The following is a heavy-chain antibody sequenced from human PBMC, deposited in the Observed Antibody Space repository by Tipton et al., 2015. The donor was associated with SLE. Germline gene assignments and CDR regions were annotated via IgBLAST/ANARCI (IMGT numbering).Heavy chain of an antibody. D-gene: IGHD2/OR15-2a*01. CDR3: ARDSDGFL. CDR2: ISPGRGS. J-gene: IGHJ4*02. CDR1: TGPSSGSFSGYY. Sequence: TLSLTCAVHTGPSSGSFSGYYWSWIRQSPGKGLEWIGEISPGRGSSYNPSLKSRVTMSIDKSTQQISLRLSSVTAADTGVYYCARDSDGFLWGPGSLVTVSS. V-gene: IGHV4-34*01.